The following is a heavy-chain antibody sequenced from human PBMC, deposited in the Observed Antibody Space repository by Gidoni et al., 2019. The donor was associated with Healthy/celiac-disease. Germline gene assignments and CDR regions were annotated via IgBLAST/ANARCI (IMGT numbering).Heavy chain of an antibody. CDR3: ARHIAARTTQENYYYYYGMDV. V-gene: IGHV4-39*01. CDR2: IYYSGST. Sequence: QLQPQESGPGLVKPSATLSLTCTVSGGSISSSSSYWGWIRQPPGKGLEWIGSIYYSGSTYYNPSLKSRVTISVDTSKNQFSLKLSSVTAADTAVYYCARHIAARTTQENYYYYYGMDVWGQGTTVTVSS. CDR1: GGSISSSSSY. J-gene: IGHJ6*02. D-gene: IGHD6-6*01.